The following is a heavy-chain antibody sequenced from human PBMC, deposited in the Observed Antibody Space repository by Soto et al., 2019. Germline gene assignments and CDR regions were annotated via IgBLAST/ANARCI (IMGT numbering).Heavy chain of an antibody. CDR3: ARGSQGYYYGMDV. Sequence: SETLSLTCAVSGGSISSSNWWSWVRQPPGKGLEWIGEIYHSGSTNYNPSLKSRVTISVDKSKNQFSLKLSSVTAADTAAYYCARGSQGYYYGMDVWGQGTTVTVSS. CDR2: IYHSGST. V-gene: IGHV4-4*02. J-gene: IGHJ6*02. CDR1: GGSISSSNW.